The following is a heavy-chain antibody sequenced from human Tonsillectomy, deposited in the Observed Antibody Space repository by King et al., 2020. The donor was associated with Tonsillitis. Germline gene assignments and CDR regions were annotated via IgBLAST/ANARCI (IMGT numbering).Heavy chain of an antibody. D-gene: IGHD4-17*01. CDR3: AKGDDGDYPNENFYDYGMDV. Sequence: VQLVESGGGVVQRGGSLRLSCAASGFTFSSYGMHWVRQAPGKGLEWVAFIRYDGSNKYYADSVKGRFTISRDNSKNTLYLQMNSLRAEDTAVYYCAKGDDGDYPNENFYDYGMDVGGQGTTVTVS. CDR2: IRYDGSNK. V-gene: IGHV3-30*02. J-gene: IGHJ6*02. CDR1: GFTFSSYG.